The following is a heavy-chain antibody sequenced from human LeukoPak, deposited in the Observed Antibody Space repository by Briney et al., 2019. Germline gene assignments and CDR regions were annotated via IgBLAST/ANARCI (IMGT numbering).Heavy chain of an antibody. CDR3: AKAPGYYRYYFDY. CDR2: ISRSGSST. CDR1: GFTFTNYA. D-gene: IGHD3-22*01. V-gene: IGHV3-23*01. Sequence: PGGSLRLSCAASGFTFTNYAMSWVRQAPGKGLEWVSGISRSGSSTYHADSVKGRFTISRDNARNSLYLQMNSLRAEDTAFYYCAKAPGYYRYYFDYWGQGTLVTVSS. J-gene: IGHJ4*02.